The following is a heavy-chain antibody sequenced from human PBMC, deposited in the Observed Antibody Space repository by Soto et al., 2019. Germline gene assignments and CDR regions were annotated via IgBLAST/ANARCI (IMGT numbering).Heavy chain of an antibody. Sequence: HAGSLRLACAASGFPFLSYLMHWVRPATGKGLVWVSRINSDGSSTSYADSVKGRFTISRDNAKNTLYLKMNSLRAEDTAVYYCARKSPQAPGWLQSPYYYGLDVWGQGNTVTGSS. J-gene: IGHJ6*01. CDR3: ARKSPQAPGWLQSPYYYGLDV. CDR1: GFPFLSYL. D-gene: IGHD5-12*01. V-gene: IGHV3-74*01. CDR2: INSDGSST.